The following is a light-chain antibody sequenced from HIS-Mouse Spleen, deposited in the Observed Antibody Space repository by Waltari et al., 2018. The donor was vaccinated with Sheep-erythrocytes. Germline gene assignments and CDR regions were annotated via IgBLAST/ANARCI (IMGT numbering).Light chain of an antibody. CDR3: CSYAGSYNHV. Sequence: SYVLTQPPSVSVAPGKTARITCGGNNIGSKSVHWYQQKPGQAPVLVVYDDSDRPSGVPDRFSGSKSGNTASLTISGLQAEDEADYYCCSYAGSYNHVFATGTKVTVL. V-gene: IGLV3-21*03. CDR1: NIGSKS. J-gene: IGLJ1*01. CDR2: DDS.